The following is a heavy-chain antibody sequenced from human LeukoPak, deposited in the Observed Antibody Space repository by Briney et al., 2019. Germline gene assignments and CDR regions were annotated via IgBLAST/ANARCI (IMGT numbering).Heavy chain of an antibody. V-gene: IGHV3-30*18. J-gene: IGHJ4*02. CDR3: AKALPRIVGATEGVDY. Sequence: PGGSLRLSCAAYGFTFSSYGMHWVRQAPGKGLEWVAVISYDGSNKYYADSVKGRFTISRDNSKNTLYLQMNSLRAEDTAVYYCAKALPRIVGATEGVDYWGQGTLVTVSS. CDR1: GFTFSSYG. CDR2: ISYDGSNK. D-gene: IGHD1-26*01.